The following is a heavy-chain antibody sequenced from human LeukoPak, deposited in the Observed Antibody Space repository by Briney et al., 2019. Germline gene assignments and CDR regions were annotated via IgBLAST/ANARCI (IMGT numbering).Heavy chain of an antibody. V-gene: IGHV3-23*01. CDR1: GFTLSSYA. Sequence: PGGSLRLSCAASGFTLSSYALSWVRQAPGKGLEWVSSISSSGSNTFYADSVKGRFTISRGEPKNTLCLQMDSLRVEDTAVYYCAERSCGDYYYGMDVWGQGTTVTVSS. J-gene: IGHJ6*02. CDR2: ISSSGSNT. CDR3: AERSCGDYYYGMDV. D-gene: IGHD4-17*01.